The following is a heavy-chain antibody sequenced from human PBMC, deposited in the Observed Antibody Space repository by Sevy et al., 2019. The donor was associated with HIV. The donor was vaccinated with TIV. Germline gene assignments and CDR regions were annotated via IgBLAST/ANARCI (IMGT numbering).Heavy chain of an antibody. CDR3: AKRVAGALAALDI. CDR2: ISDGGGTT. D-gene: IGHD3-10*01. J-gene: IGHJ3*02. Sequence: GGSLRLSCAASGFTFRNYVMNWVRQPPGKGLEWVSVISDGGGTTYYADSDKGRFTISRDDSKSTLYLQMNSLRVEDTAVYFCAKRVAGALAALDIWGQGTMVTVSS. CDR1: GFTFRNYV. V-gene: IGHV3-23*01.